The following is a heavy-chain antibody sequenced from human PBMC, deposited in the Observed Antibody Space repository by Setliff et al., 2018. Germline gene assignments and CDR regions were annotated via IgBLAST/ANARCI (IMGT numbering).Heavy chain of an antibody. CDR3: ARDSGYAIDY. J-gene: IGHJ4*02. Sequence: PSETLSLTCTVSGGSISTYYWSWIRQPPGKGLEWIGYIYNTGNTNYNSSLESRVTISVDTSMNQFSLSLTSVTAADTAVYYCARDSGYAIDYWGQVTLVTVSS. CDR1: GGSISTYY. CDR2: IYNTGNT. D-gene: IGHD5-12*01. V-gene: IGHV4-59*01.